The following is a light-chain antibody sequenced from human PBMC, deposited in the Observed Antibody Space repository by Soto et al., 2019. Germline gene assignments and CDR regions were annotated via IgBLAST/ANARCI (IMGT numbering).Light chain of an antibody. CDR1: QSISSY. Sequence: DIQMTQSPSSLSASVGDRVTITCRASQSISSYLNWYQQKPGKAPKLLIYAASSLQSGVPSRFSGSGSGTDFTLTISSLQPEDFAIYYCQQSYSTPLTFGGGTKVDI. CDR2: AAS. V-gene: IGKV1-39*01. CDR3: QQSYSTPLT. J-gene: IGKJ4*01.